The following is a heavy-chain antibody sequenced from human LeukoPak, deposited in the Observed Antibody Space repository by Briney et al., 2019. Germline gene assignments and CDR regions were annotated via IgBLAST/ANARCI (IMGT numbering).Heavy chain of an antibody. V-gene: IGHV1-69*05. D-gene: IGHD1-26*01. Sequence: SVKVSCKASGTTFSRSAISWVRQAPGRGLEWMGGVIPILGTTNYIQKLQDRVSITTDDSTSTAYMEVTSLKSVDTAVYYCARDDGSATMGFDSWGQGTLVIVSS. CDR2: VIPILGTT. CDR3: ARDDGSATMGFDS. J-gene: IGHJ4*02. CDR1: GTTFSRSA.